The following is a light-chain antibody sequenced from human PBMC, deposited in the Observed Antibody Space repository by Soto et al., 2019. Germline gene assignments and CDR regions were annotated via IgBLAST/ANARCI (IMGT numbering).Light chain of an antibody. V-gene: IGLV2-14*01. CDR2: EVS. CDR3: SSHTTYSTRV. Sequence: QSVLTQPASVSGAPGQSIGLFCTGTSSDIGSYNYVSWYQQHPGKAPKLMIHEVSNRPSGVSDRFSGSKSGNTASLTISGLQADDEADYYCSSHTTYSTRVFGTGTKVTVL. CDR1: SSDIGSYNY. J-gene: IGLJ1*01.